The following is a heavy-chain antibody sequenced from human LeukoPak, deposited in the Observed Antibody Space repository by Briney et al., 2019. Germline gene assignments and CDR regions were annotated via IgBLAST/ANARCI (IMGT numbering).Heavy chain of an antibody. CDR3: ARTGGDYDGNGYFRGDAFDI. J-gene: IGHJ3*02. Sequence: ASVKVSCKASGYTFISYDIIWVRQAPGQGLEWMGWISVYKGNTNYAQKFQGRVSVTTDTSTNSAYMELRGLRSDDTAVYYCARTGGDYDGNGYFRGDAFDIWGRGTMVTVSS. CDR1: GYTFISYD. D-gene: IGHD3-22*01. V-gene: IGHV1-18*01. CDR2: ISVYKGNT.